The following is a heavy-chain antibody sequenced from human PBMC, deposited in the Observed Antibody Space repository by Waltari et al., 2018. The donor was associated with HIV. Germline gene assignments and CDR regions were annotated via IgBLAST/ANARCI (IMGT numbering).Heavy chain of an antibody. CDR1: HSIFNAYV. V-gene: IGHV1-8*03. CDR3: ARGPLGGWFTT. CDR2: TSPGSDGQRDGP. D-gene: IGHD6-19*01. Sequence: QEELVQSGAAGKKPGSSVSVSCQESHSIFNAYVIHWVRQAPGRALEGLGWTSPGSDGQRDGPRYSPYFEDRLTITRDPSINVVYMDFSSLTPKDAAVYYCARGPLGGWFTTWGQGTLVTVS. J-gene: IGHJ4*02.